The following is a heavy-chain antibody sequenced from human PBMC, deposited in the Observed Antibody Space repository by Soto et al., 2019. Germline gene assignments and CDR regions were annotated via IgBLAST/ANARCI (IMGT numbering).Heavy chain of an antibody. CDR3: ARPLWRNDYNWGYFDL. J-gene: IGHJ2*01. V-gene: IGHV3-30-3*01. Sequence: QVQLVESGGGVVQPGRSLRLSCADSGFTFSSYAMHWVRQAPGKGLEWVAVISYDGSNKYYADSVKGRFTISRDNSKNTLYLQMNSLRAEDTAVYYGARPLWRNDYNWGYFDLGGRGTLVTVSS. D-gene: IGHD4-4*01. CDR1: GFTFSSYA. CDR2: ISYDGSNK.